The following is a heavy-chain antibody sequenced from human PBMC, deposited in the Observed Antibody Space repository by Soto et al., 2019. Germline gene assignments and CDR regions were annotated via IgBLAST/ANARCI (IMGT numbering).Heavy chain of an antibody. V-gene: IGHV3-15*01. CDR1: GFTFSDAW. D-gene: IGHD3-10*01. Sequence: GGSLRLSCAASGFTFSDAWMTWVRQVPGKGLEWVGRIISKVDGGTTDYAAAVKGRFSISRDDSKDILYLQVTGLQSEDTGVYFCTTDYYFGSDTGDYWGQGTPVTVSS. J-gene: IGHJ4*02. CDR3: TTDYYFGSDTGDY. CDR2: IISKVDGGTT.